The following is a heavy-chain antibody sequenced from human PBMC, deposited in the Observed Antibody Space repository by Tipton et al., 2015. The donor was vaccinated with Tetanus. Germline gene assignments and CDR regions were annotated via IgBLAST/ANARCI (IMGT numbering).Heavy chain of an antibody. CDR2: IYNSGST. V-gene: IGHV4-31*03. CDR3: ARDQARGARGWNYFDY. J-gene: IGHJ4*02. Sequence: TLSLTCTVSGGSISTGGYYWSWIRQHPGKGLEWIGGIYNSGSTYYNPSLKSRVTISVDTSENPFSLKLNSVTAADTAVYFCARDQARGARGWNYFDYWGQGIQVTVSS. D-gene: IGHD1-26*01. CDR1: GGSISTGGYY.